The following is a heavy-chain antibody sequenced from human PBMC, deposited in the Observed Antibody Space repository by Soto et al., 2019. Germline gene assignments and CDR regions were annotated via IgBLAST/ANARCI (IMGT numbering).Heavy chain of an antibody. CDR2: LSGSGNSP. D-gene: IGHD3-3*01. J-gene: IGHJ4*02. Sequence: EVRLLESGGALVQPGGSLRLSCATSGFPFPTFGMTWVRQAPGKGLEWVSSLSGSGNSPFYAGSVKGRFTISRDNSESTLYLHMGSLTVEDTAIYYCATIKDFWSGRNLDYWGQGTLVTVST. CDR1: GFPFPTFG. CDR3: ATIKDFWSGRNLDY. V-gene: IGHV3-23*01.